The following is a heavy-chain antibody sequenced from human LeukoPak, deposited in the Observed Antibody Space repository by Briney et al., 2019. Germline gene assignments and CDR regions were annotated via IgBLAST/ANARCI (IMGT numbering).Heavy chain of an antibody. D-gene: IGHD1-7*01. CDR2: IPYDGSNK. V-gene: IGHV3-30-3*01. Sequence: GGFLRLSCAASGFTFSSYAMHWVRQAPGKGLEWVAVIPYDGSNKYFADSVKGRFTISRDNSKNTLYLQMNSLRAEDTAVYYCARGITGTTEFDPWGQGTLVTVSS. J-gene: IGHJ5*02. CDR1: GFTFSSYA. CDR3: ARGITGTTEFDP.